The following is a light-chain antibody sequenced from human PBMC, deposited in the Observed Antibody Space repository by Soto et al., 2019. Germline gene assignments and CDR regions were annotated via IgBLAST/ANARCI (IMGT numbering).Light chain of an antibody. CDR3: QQYSSHST. CDR2: DAS. Sequence: DIQVTQSPPTLSASVGDRVTITCRASQTISTWMAWYQQKPGKAPKLLVYDASTLQSGVASRFSGSGSGTEFSLTISSLQPDDFATYYCQQYSSHSTFGQGTKVDIK. J-gene: IGKJ1*01. V-gene: IGKV1-5*01. CDR1: QTISTW.